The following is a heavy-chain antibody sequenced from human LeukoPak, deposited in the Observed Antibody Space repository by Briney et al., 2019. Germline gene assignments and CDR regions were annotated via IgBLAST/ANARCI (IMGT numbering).Heavy chain of an antibody. CDR3: ARGKEVITMLRGLKPGYYFDY. D-gene: IGHD3-10*01. V-gene: IGHV4-59*01. Sequence: SETLSLTCTVSGGSISSYYWSWIRQPPGKGLEWIGYIHYSGSTNYNPSLKSRVTISVDTSKNQFSLKLNSVTAADTAVYYCARGKEVITMLRGLKPGYYFDYWGQGTLVTVSS. CDR2: IHYSGST. CDR1: GGSISSYY. J-gene: IGHJ4*02.